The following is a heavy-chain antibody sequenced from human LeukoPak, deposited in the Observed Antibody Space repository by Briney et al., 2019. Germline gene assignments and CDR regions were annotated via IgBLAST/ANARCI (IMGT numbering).Heavy chain of an antibody. CDR1: GFTFSSYW. V-gene: IGHV3-30-3*01. J-gene: IGHJ4*02. CDR2: ISYDGSNK. CDR3: ASSLDTADYFDY. D-gene: IGHD5-18*01. Sequence: GGSLRLSCAASGFTFSSYWMHWVRQAPGKGLEWVAVISYDGSNKYYADSVKGRFTISRDNAKNSLYLQMNSLRAEDTAVYYCASSLDTADYFDYWGQGTLVTVSS.